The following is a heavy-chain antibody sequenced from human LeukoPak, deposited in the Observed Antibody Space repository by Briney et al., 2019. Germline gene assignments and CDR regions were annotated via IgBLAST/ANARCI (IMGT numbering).Heavy chain of an antibody. CDR2: MNPNSGNT. CDR1: GYTFTSYD. D-gene: IGHD3-10*01. V-gene: IGHV1-8*01. CDR3: AKGSGSYYPSWSDAFDI. J-gene: IGHJ3*02. Sequence: ASVKVSCKASGYTFTSYDINWVRQATGQGLEWMGWMNPNSGNTGYAQKFQGRVTMTRNTSISTAYMELSSLRSEDTAVYYCAKGSGSYYPSWSDAFDIWGQGTMVTVSS.